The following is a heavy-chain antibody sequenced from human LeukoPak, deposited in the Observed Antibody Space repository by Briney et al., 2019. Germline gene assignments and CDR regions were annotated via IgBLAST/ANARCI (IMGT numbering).Heavy chain of an antibody. CDR3: AREHNWNYFDY. J-gene: IGHJ4*02. CDR2: INPNSGGT. CDR1: AYTFSTYL. Sequence: ASVKVSCKASAYTFSTYLLHWVRQAPGQGLEWMGWINPNSGGTNYAQKFQGRVTMTRDTSISTAYMELSRLRSDDTAVYYCAREHNWNYFDYWGQGTLVTVSS. V-gene: IGHV1-2*02. D-gene: IGHD1-20*01.